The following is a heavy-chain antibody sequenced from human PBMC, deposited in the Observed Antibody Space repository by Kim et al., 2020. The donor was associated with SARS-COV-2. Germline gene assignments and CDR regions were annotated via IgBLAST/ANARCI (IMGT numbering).Heavy chain of an antibody. J-gene: IGHJ5*02. Sequence: ADSVKGRFTISRDNAKNSLYLQMNSLRAEDTAVYYCAKGGTSQGWFDPRGQGTLVTVSS. V-gene: IGHV3-11*06. CDR3: AKGGTSQGWFDP. D-gene: IGHD3-16*01.